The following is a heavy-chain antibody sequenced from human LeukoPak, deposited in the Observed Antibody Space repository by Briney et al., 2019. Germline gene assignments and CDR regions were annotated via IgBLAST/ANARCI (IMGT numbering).Heavy chain of an antibody. J-gene: IGHJ4*02. D-gene: IGHD2-2*01. Sequence: GGSLRLSCTASGFTFGDYLMSWVRQAPGKGLEWVGFITSKAYGATAEYAASVKDRFTISRDDSNGVAYLQMDSLRAEDTAVYYCAKEERGCSSTSCPYYFDYWGQGTLVTVSS. CDR1: GFTFGDYL. CDR3: AKEERGCSSTSCPYYFDY. V-gene: IGHV3-49*04. CDR2: ITSKAYGATA.